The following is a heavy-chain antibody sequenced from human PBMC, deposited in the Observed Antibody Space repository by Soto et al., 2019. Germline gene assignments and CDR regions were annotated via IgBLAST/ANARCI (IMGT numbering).Heavy chain of an antibody. CDR2: IYYSGST. CDR1: GGSISSGGYY. Sequence: QVQLQESGPGLVKPSQTLSLTYTVSGGSISSGGYYWSWIRQHPGKGLEWIGYIYYSGSTYYNPSLKSRVTISVDTSKNQFSLKLSSVTAADTAVYYCARDPPGGRAVYAFDIWGQGTMVTVSS. D-gene: IGHD6-19*01. V-gene: IGHV4-31*03. J-gene: IGHJ3*02. CDR3: ARDPPGGRAVYAFDI.